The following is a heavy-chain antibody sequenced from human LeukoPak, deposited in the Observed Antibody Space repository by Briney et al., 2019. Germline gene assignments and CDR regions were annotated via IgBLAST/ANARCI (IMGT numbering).Heavy chain of an antibody. J-gene: IGHJ4*02. CDR2: IRFNGGLS. CDR1: GFTFSTYA. Sequence: GGSLRLSCAASGFTFSTYAMSWVRQAPGMGLEWVSSIRFNGGLSYYADSVKGRFTISRDNSKNTLFLQMDSLRADDTAFYYCASTASYYGFDCYSYLDYWGQGILVTVSS. CDR3: ASTASYYGFDCYSYLDY. D-gene: IGHD2-21*02. V-gene: IGHV3-23*01.